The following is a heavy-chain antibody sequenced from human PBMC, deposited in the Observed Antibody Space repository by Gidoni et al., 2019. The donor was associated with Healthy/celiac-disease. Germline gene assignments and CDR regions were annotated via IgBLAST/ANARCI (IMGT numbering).Heavy chain of an antibody. D-gene: IGHD6-13*01. Sequence: QVQLQQWGAGLLKPSETLSLTCAVYGGSFSGYYWSWIRQPPGKGLEWIGEINHSGSTNYNPSLKSRVTISVDTSKNQFSLKLSSVTAADTAVYYCARVRYWMVYSSSWYKSPNWFDPWGQGTLVTVSS. CDR2: INHSGST. CDR3: ARVRYWMVYSSSWYKSPNWFDP. CDR1: GGSFSGYY. J-gene: IGHJ5*02. V-gene: IGHV4-34*01.